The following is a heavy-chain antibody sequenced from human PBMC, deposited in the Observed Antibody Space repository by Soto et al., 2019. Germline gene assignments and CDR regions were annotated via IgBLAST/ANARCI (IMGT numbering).Heavy chain of an antibody. D-gene: IGHD6-19*01. Sequence: PXXTLSLAFTVSGGSISSYYWSWIRQPPGKGLEWIGYIYYSGSTNYNPSLKSRVTISVDTSKNQFSMKLSSVTAADTAVYYCAREAGRYWGQGTLVTVSS. CDR3: AREAGRY. CDR1: GGSISSYY. J-gene: IGHJ4*02. V-gene: IGHV4-59*01. CDR2: IYYSGST.